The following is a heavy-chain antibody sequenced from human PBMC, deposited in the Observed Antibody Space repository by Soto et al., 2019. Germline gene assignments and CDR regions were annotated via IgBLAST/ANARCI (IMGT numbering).Heavy chain of an antibody. Sequence: EVQLVESGGGLVQPGGSLRLSCAASGFTVSSNYMSWVRQAPGKGLEWVSVIYSGGSTYYADSVKGRFTISRHNSKNTLYLQMNSLRAEDTAVYYCASSGGYCSGGSCYSRLSSFDYWGQGTLVTVSS. CDR2: IYSGGST. CDR3: ASSGGYCSGGSCYSRLSSFDY. D-gene: IGHD2-15*01. V-gene: IGHV3-53*04. CDR1: GFTVSSNY. J-gene: IGHJ4*02.